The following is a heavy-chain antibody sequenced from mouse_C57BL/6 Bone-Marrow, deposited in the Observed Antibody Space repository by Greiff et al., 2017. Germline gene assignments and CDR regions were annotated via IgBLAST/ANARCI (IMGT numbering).Heavy chain of an antibody. CDR3: AREIITRVFDY. V-gene: IGHV1-69*01. D-gene: IGHD1-1*01. Sequence: VQLQQPGAELVMPGDSVQLSCKASGSTFTSYWMHWLKQRPGQGLEWIGEIDPSASHTNYNQQFKGNSTLTVDKSSLTAYMQRSSLTSEDSAVYYCAREIITRVFDYRGQGTALTGS. CDR2: IDPSASHT. CDR1: GSTFTSYW. J-gene: IGHJ2*01.